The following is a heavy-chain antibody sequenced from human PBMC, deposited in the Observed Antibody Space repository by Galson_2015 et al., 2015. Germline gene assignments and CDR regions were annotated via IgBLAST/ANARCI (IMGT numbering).Heavy chain of an antibody. CDR3: ARERVAAAAGDAFDI. CDR1: GFTFSSYG. D-gene: IGHD6-13*01. V-gene: IGHV3-33*01. Sequence: SLRLSCAASGFTFSSYGMHWVRQAPGKGLEWVAVIWYDGSNKYYADSVKGRFTISRDNSKNTLYLQMNSLRAEDTAVYYCARERVAAAAGDAFDIWGQGTMVTVSS. CDR2: IWYDGSNK. J-gene: IGHJ3*02.